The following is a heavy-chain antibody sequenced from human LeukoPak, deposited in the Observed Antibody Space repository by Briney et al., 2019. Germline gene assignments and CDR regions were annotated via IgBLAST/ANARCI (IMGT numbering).Heavy chain of an antibody. CDR2: IRSKANNYAT. Sequence: PGGSLRLSCAASGFTFSDSVMHWVRQDSGKGLEWVGRIRSKANNYATAYVASVKGGFTISRDDSKNTAFLQMNSLKTEDTAVYYCTSNYCSGGSCYLYWGQGTLVTVSS. J-gene: IGHJ4*02. CDR3: TSNYCSGGSCYLY. V-gene: IGHV3-73*01. CDR1: GFTFSDSV. D-gene: IGHD2-15*01.